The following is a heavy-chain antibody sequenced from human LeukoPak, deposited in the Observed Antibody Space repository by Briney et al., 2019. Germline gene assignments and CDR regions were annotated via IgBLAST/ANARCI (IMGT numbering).Heavy chain of an antibody. CDR1: SGSIASYY. Sequence: SETLSLTCSLSSGSIASYYWTWVRQTPQKGLEWIGYIFASGTSEYNPSLKSRVTIALDMSRNQFSLKMTSATAADTAVYFCARGWGSSRGRLDSWGQGTLVTVS. V-gene: IGHV4-59*01. J-gene: IGHJ4*02. CDR3: ARGWGSSRGRLDS. D-gene: IGHD3-16*02. CDR2: IFASGTS.